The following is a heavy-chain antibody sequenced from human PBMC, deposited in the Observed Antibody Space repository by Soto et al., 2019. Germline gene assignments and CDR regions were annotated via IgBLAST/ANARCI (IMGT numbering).Heavy chain of an antibody. CDR1: GFTFNMYV. CDR3: AKGPTLRYYYDTRGSYPADFDI. Sequence: EVQLLDSGGGLVQPGGSLRLSCAASGFTFNMYVMSWVRQDPGKGLEWVSTVTVTGVSADYADSVKGRFILSRDNSENTVYLQMNSLSAEDTAIYYCAKGPTLRYYYDTRGSYPADFDIWGRGTKVTVSS. CDR2: VTVTGVSA. D-gene: IGHD3-22*01. V-gene: IGHV3-23*01. J-gene: IGHJ3*02.